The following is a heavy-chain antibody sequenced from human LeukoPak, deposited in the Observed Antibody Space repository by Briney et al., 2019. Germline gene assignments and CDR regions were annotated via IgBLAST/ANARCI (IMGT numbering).Heavy chain of an antibody. CDR1: GFTFSIAW. Sequence: GGSLRLSCAASGFTFSIAWMSWVRQVPGKGLEWVGRIKSQVDGGTTDYAAPVKGRFTISRDDSKNTLYLQMNSLKTEDTAVYYCTTYFDWFHIVEDNWGQGTLVTVSS. V-gene: IGHV3-15*01. J-gene: IGHJ4*02. D-gene: IGHD3-9*01. CDR2: IKSQVDGGTT. CDR3: TTYFDWFHIVEDN.